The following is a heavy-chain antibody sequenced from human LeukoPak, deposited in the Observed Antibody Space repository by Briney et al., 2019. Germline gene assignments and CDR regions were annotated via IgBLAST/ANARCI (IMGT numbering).Heavy chain of an antibody. Sequence: ASVKVSCKASGYTFTSYDINWVRQATGQGLEWMGWMNPNSGNTGYAQKFQGRVTMTRNTSISTAYMELSSLRSEDTAVYYCARRYCSSTSCYENYYYGMDVWGQGTTVTVSS. CDR2: MNPNSGNT. CDR1: GYTFTSYD. J-gene: IGHJ6*02. D-gene: IGHD2-2*01. V-gene: IGHV1-8*01. CDR3: ARRYCSSTSCYENYYYGMDV.